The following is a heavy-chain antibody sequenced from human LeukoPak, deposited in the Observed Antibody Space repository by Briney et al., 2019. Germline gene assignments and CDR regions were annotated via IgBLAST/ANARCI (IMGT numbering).Heavy chain of an antibody. D-gene: IGHD3-22*01. CDR3: AKVNYYDSTGFFDY. J-gene: IGHJ4*02. CDR1: GFTFSSYG. Sequence: GGSLRLSCAASGFTFSSYGMHWVRQAPGKGLEWVAVIWYDGSNKYYADSVKGRFTISRDNSKNTLYLQMNSLRAEDTAVYYCAKVNYYDSTGFFDYWGQGILVTVSS. V-gene: IGHV3-33*06. CDR2: IWYDGSNK.